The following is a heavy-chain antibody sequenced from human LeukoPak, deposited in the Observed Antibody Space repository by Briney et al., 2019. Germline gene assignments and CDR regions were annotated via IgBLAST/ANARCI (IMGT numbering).Heavy chain of an antibody. V-gene: IGHV3-23*01. Sequence: PGGSLRLSCAASGFTFSSYAMSWVRQAPGKGLEWVSAISGSGGSTYYADSVKGRFTISRDNSKNTLYLQMNSLRAEDTAIYYCAKTPSGILGYFDYWGQGTLVTVSS. CDR3: AKTPSGILGYFDY. D-gene: IGHD1-26*01. CDR2: ISGSGGST. CDR1: GFTFSSYA. J-gene: IGHJ4*02.